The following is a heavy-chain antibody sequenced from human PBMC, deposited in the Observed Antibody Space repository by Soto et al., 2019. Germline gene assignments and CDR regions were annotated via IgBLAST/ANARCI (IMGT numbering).Heavy chain of an antibody. J-gene: IGHJ4*02. CDR3: ATAYDILTGYFGY. V-gene: IGHV3-21*01. CDR1: GFTFSSYS. CDR2: ISSSSSYI. D-gene: IGHD3-9*01. Sequence: EVQLVESGGGLVKPGGSLRLSCAASGFTFSSYSMNWVRQAPGKGLEWGSSISSSSSYIYYAGSVKGRFTISRDNAKNSLYLQMNSLRAEDTAVYYCATAYDILTGYFGYWGQGTLVTVSS.